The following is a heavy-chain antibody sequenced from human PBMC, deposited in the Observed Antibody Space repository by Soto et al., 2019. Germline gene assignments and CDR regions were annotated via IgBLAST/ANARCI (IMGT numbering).Heavy chain of an antibody. CDR2: INTDGDTS. J-gene: IGHJ3*02. V-gene: IGHV3-74*01. Sequence: EVQLVESGGDLVQPGGSLRLSCAASGFTFSGHWMHWVRQVPGKGLDWVSRINTDGDTSGYADSVKGRFAISRDNAKNTLYLQMNGLRAEDTAVYYCAREAGYCSRTSCYRRAFDTWGQGTTVSVSS. D-gene: IGHD2-2*01. CDR3: AREAGYCSRTSCYRRAFDT. CDR1: GFTFSGHW.